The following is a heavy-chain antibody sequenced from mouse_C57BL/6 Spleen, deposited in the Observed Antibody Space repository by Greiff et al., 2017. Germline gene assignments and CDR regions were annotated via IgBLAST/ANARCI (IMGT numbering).Heavy chain of an antibody. D-gene: IGHD1-1*01. CDR1: GYTFTSYW. Sequence: VQLQQPGTELVKPGASVKLSCKASGYTFTSYWMHWVKQRPGQGLEWIGNINPSNGGTNYNEKFKSKATLPVAKSSSTAYMQLSSLTSEDSAVYFCARGGITTVGGAMDYWSQGTSVTVTS. J-gene: IGHJ4*01. CDR2: INPSNGGT. CDR3: ARGGITTVGGAMDY. V-gene: IGHV1-53*01.